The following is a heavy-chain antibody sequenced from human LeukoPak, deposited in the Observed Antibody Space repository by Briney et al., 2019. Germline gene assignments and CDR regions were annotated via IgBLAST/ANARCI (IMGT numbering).Heavy chain of an antibody. J-gene: IGHJ4*02. V-gene: IGHV1-69*04. CDR2: IIPILGIA. CDR1: GGTFSSYA. D-gene: IGHD3-22*01. CDR3: ARVDRSGYYSGLDY. Sequence: GASVKVSCKASGGTFSSYAISWVRQAPGQGLEWMGRIIPILGIANYAQKFQGRVTITADKSTSTAYMELSSLRSEDTAVYYCARVDRSGYYSGLDYWGQGTLVTVSS.